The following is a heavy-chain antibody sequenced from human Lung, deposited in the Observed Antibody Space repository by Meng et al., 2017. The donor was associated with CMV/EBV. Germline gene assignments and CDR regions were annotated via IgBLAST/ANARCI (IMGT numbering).Heavy chain of an antibody. J-gene: IGHJ4*02. Sequence: ESLKISCAASGFTFSSYAMSWVRQAPGKGLEWVSAISGSGGSTYYADSVKGRFTISRDNSKNTLYLQMNSLRAEDTAVYYCAKDFEYSSSSGEFDDWGRGTXVTVSS. D-gene: IGHD6-6*01. CDR3: AKDFEYSSSSGEFDD. CDR1: GFTFSSYA. CDR2: ISGSGGST. V-gene: IGHV3-23*01.